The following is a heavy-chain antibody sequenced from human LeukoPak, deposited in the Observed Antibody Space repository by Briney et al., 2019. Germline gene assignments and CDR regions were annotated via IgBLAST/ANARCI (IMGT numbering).Heavy chain of an antibody. J-gene: IGHJ4*02. Sequence: ASVKVSCKASGYTFTGYYMHWVRQAPGQGLEWMGWINPNSGGTNYAQKFQGRVTMTRNTSISTAYMELSSLRSEDTAVYYCARAPIAAAGEGIDYWGQGTLVTVSS. CDR1: GYTFTGYY. CDR3: ARAPIAAAGEGIDY. CDR2: INPNSGGT. V-gene: IGHV1-2*02. D-gene: IGHD6-13*01.